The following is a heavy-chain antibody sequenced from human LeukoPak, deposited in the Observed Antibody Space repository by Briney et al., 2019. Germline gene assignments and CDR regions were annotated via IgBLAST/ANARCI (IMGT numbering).Heavy chain of an antibody. CDR3: AKSALQDRSTWCEHYDC. CDR1: GFIFSDYW. V-gene: IGHV3-7*01. CDR2: IKQDGSEK. Sequence: GGSLRLSCTASGFIFSDYWMSWVRQAPGKGLEWVANIKQDGSEKHYADSVKDRFTISRDNAKSSLYLQMNSLRAEDTAVYYCAKSALQDRSTWCEHYDCWGPGTLVTVSS. J-gene: IGHJ4*02. D-gene: IGHD4/OR15-4a*01.